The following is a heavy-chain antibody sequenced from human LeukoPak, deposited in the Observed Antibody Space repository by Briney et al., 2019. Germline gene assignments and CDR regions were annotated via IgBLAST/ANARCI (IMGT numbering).Heavy chain of an antibody. CDR2: INTSGSTI. CDR1: GFTFSDYY. CDR3: AGSIVAPNWFDP. Sequence: GGSLRLSCAASGFTFSDYYMSWIRQAPGKGLEWISYINTSGSTIYYADSVKGRFTISRDNAKNSLYLQMNSLRPEDTAVYYCAGSIVAPNWFDPWGQGTLVTVSS. V-gene: IGHV3-11*01. J-gene: IGHJ5*02. D-gene: IGHD5-12*01.